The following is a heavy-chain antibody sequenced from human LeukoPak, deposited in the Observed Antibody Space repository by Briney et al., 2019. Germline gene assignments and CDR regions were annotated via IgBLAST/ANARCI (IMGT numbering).Heavy chain of an antibody. CDR3: ARDRGFLEWLPLQKPSYYYYMDV. J-gene: IGHJ6*03. CDR2: MKQDGSEK. CDR1: GFTFSSYW. V-gene: IGHV3-7*03. D-gene: IGHD3-3*01. Sequence: GGSLRLSCAASGFTFSSYWMSWVRQAPGEGLEWVANMKQDGSEKYYVDSVKGRFTISRDNAKNSLYLQMNSLRAEDTAVYYCARDRGFLEWLPLQKPSYYYYMDVWGKGTTVTVSS.